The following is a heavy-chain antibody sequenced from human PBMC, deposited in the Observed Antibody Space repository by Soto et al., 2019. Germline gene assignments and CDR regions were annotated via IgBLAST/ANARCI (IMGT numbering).Heavy chain of an antibody. CDR2: ISYDGSNK. CDR3: AKTGESGYAWGWFDP. CDR1: GFTFSNYG. D-gene: IGHD5-12*01. J-gene: IGHJ5*02. Sequence: QVQLVESGGGVVQPGRSLRLSCAASGFTFSNYGMHWVSQAPGKGLEWVAVISYDGSNKHYADSVKGRFTISRDNSKNTLYLQMNSLRAEDTAVYYCAKTGESGYAWGWFDPWGQGTLVTVSS. V-gene: IGHV3-30*18.